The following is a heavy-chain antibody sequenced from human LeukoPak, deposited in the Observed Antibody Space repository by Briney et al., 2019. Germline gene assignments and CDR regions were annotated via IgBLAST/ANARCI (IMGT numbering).Heavy chain of an antibody. V-gene: IGHV3-66*01. CDR1: GFTVSSHY. J-gene: IGHJ4*02. CDR3: ARSVFGGYDY. D-gene: IGHD6-25*01. CDR2: IYSGGSI. Sequence: GGSLRLSCAASGFTVSSHYMSWVRQAPGRGLEWVSVIYSGGSIYYADSVKGRFTISRDNSRNTLYLQMNSLRAEDTAVYYCARSVFGGYDYWGQGTLVTVSS.